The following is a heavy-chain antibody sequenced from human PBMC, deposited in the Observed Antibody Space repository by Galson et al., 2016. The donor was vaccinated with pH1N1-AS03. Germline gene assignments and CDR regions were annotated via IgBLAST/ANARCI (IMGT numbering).Heavy chain of an antibody. Sequence: SLRLSCAASGFTFSSYGMHWVRQAPGKGQEWVAVISYDGSNKYYADSVEGRFTISRDNSKNTLYLQMNSLRAEDTAVYYCAKDPASGEVWDILGALNWFDPWGQGTLVTVSP. D-gene: IGHD1-26*01. J-gene: IGHJ5*02. CDR3: AKDPASGEVWDILGALNWFDP. CDR1: GFTFSSYG. CDR2: ISYDGSNK. V-gene: IGHV3-30*18.